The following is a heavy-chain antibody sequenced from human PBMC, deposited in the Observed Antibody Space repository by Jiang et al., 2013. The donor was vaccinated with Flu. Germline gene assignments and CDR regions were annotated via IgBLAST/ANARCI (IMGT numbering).Heavy chain of an antibody. V-gene: IGHV4-31*03. Sequence: GLVKPSPDPVPHLHCLWWLHQRWWLLLELDPPAPRKGLEWIGYIYFSGSTYYNPSLKSRVTISIDTSKNQFSLKLSSVTAADTAVYYCARVIEVYTIFDFWGQGTLVTVSS. CDR1: WLHQRWWLL. CDR3: ARVIEVYTIFDF. CDR2: IYFSGST. D-gene: IGHD2-2*02. J-gene: IGHJ4*02.